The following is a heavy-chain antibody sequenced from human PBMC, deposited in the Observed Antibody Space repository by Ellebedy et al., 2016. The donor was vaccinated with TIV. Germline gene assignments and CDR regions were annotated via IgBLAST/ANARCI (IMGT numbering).Heavy chain of an antibody. Sequence: ASVKVSCKVSGYLFSELSMHWVRQAPGKGLEWMGRFDPEDGKTIYAQKFQGRATLTEDTSTDTADMELRSLRSEDTAIYYCATGRLSRADYWGQGTLITVSS. CDR3: ATGRLSRADY. V-gene: IGHV1-24*01. CDR1: GYLFSELS. J-gene: IGHJ4*02. CDR2: FDPEDGKT. D-gene: IGHD6-25*01.